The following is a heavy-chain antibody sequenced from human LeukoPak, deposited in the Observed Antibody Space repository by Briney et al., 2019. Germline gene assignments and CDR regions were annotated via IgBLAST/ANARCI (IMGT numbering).Heavy chain of an antibody. Sequence: SETLSLTCTVSGGSISSNYWSWIRQPPGKGLEWIGYIFFSGGTNYNPSLKSRVTISVDTSKSQFSLKLSSVTAADTAVYYCARASSSWSLYYYYYYMDVWGKGTTVTVSS. CDR1: GGSISSNY. CDR3: ARASSSWSLYYYYYYMDV. D-gene: IGHD6-13*01. J-gene: IGHJ6*03. CDR2: IFFSGGT. V-gene: IGHV4-59*01.